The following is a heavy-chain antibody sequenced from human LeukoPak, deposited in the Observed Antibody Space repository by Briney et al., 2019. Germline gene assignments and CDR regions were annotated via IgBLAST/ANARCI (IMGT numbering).Heavy chain of an antibody. CDR3: ARLRWEITHYWYFDL. CDR2: TNPSGGDT. CDR1: GFTFNNFP. V-gene: IGHV3-23*01. J-gene: IGHJ2*01. D-gene: IGHD4-23*01. Sequence: GGSLRLSCAASGFTFNNFPMSWVRQAPGKGLEWVSATNPSGGDTYFPDSVRGRFTISRDNSKNTVYLQMDSLRVEDTAVYYCARLRWEITHYWYFDLWGRGALVTVSS.